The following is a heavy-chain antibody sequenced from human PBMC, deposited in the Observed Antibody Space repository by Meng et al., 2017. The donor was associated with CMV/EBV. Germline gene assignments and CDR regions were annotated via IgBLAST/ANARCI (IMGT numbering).Heavy chain of an antibody. CDR3: AKDHPYYYGSGSYSGGYYFDY. CDR2: ISGSGGSR. V-gene: IGHV3-23*01. J-gene: IGHJ4*02. D-gene: IGHD3-10*01. CDR1: GFTSSSYA. Sequence: SLKISCAASGFTSSSYAMSLVRQATGKGLEWVTAISGSGGSRYYADSVKGRFTISRDNSKTTLYLQMNSLRAEDTAVYYCAKDHPYYYGSGSYSGGYYFDYWGQGTLVTVSS.